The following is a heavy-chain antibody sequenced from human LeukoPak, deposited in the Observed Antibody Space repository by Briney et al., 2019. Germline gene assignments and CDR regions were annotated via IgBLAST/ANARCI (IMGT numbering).Heavy chain of an antibody. CDR3: AKDRRTGLFYDSSGYPDY. D-gene: IGHD3-22*01. V-gene: IGHV3-30*18. CDR2: ISYDGSNK. J-gene: IGHJ4*02. CDR1: GFTFSSYG. Sequence: PGRSLRLSCAASGFTFSSYGMHWVRQAPGKGLEWVAVISYDGSNKYYADSVKGRFTISRDNSKNTLYLQMNSLRAEDTAVYYCAKDRRTGLFYDSSGYPDYWGQGTLVTVSS.